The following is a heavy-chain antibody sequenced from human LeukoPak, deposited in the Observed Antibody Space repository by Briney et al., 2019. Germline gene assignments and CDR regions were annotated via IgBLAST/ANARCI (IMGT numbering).Heavy chain of an antibody. CDR3: ARDYPFCGGDCDAFDI. CDR1: GFTFSSYS. Sequence: GGSLRLSCAASGFTFSSYSMNWVRQAPGKGLEWVSSISSSSSYKYYADSVKGRFTISRDNDKNSLYLQMNSLRAEDTAVYYCARDYPFCGGDCDAFDIWGQGTMVTVSS. D-gene: IGHD2-21*02. CDR2: ISSSSSYK. V-gene: IGHV3-21*01. J-gene: IGHJ3*02.